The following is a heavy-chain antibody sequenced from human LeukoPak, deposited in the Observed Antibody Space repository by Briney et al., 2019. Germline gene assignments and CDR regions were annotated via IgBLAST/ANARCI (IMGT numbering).Heavy chain of an antibody. J-gene: IGHJ5*02. CDR2: ISSGGSTI. Sequence: GGSLRLSCAASGFIFSDYYMSWTRQAPGKGLEWVSYISSGGSTIYYADSVKGRFTISRDNAKNSLYLQMNSLRAEDTAVYYCARDLPIAAAGTGNWFDPWGQGTLVTVSS. V-gene: IGHV3-11*04. CDR1: GFIFSDYY. D-gene: IGHD6-13*01. CDR3: ARDLPIAAAGTGNWFDP.